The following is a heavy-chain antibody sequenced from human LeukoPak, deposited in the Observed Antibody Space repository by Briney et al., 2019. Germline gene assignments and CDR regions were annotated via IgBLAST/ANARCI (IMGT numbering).Heavy chain of an antibody. CDR3: AKQSYARSLGE. J-gene: IGHJ4*02. Sequence: GGSLRLSCATSGFPFSDFSMSWVRQAPWKGLEWISTTTSGGATTDYAESVKGRFTISRDNSKNILYLQMSSLRVEDTAMYYCAKQSYARSLGEGGPGTLVTVSS. CDR2: TTSGGATT. V-gene: IGHV3-23*01. D-gene: IGHD2-8*01. CDR1: GFPFSDFS.